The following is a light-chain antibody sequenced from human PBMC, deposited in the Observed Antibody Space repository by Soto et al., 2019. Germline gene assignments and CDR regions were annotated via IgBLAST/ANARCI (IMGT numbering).Light chain of an antibody. CDR2: AAC. CDR3: QQGYSTPWT. Sequence: DIHMTHSPSSLSASVGDRVTITCRASQYINNYLSWYHQKPWRAPDLLVYAACSLQSGGPSRCSSSGCGTDVTITISSLQPAEFGTYYCQQGYSTPWTFGQGTKVDIK. V-gene: IGKV1-39*01. J-gene: IGKJ1*01. CDR1: QYINNY.